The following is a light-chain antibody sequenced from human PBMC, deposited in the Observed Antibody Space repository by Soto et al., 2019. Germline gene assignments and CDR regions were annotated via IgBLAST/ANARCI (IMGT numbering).Light chain of an antibody. CDR1: QCISSY. Sequence: AIRMTQSPSSLSASTGDRVTITCRASQCISSYLAWYQQKPGKAPKLLIYAASTLQSGVPSRFSGSGSGTDFTLTISCLQSEDFATYYCQQYYSYPLTFGQGTKVDIK. V-gene: IGKV1-8*01. CDR3: QQYYSYPLT. CDR2: AAS. J-gene: IGKJ1*01.